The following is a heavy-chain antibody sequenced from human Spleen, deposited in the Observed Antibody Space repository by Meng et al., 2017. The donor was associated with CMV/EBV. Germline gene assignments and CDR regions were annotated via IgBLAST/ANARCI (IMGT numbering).Heavy chain of an antibody. CDR3: ARYDGGVSDS. CDR1: GGTFSSYS. J-gene: IGHJ5*01. V-gene: IGHV1-69*10. D-gene: IGHD3-16*01. Sequence: SVKVSCKASGGTFSSYSIHWVRQAPGQGLEWMGGFIPMLDLATYAQDFQGRVTIGADKSSTTAYMDLSRLRSDDTAVYYCARYDGGVSDSWGHGTLVTVSS. CDR2: FIPMLDLA.